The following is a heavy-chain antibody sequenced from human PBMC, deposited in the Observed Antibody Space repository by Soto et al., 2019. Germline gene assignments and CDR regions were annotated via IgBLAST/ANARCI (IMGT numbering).Heavy chain of an antibody. Sequence: QVQLVQSGAEVKKPGASVKVSCKASGYTFTSYDINWVRQATGQGLEWMGWMNPNSGNTGYAQKFQGSVTMPRNTSISTAYMELSSLRSEDTAVYYCARRGYSSSWYYYYYYGMDVWGQGTTVTVSS. CDR3: ARRGYSSSWYYYYYYGMDV. CDR1: GYTFTSYD. D-gene: IGHD6-13*01. CDR2: MNPNSGNT. V-gene: IGHV1-8*01. J-gene: IGHJ6*02.